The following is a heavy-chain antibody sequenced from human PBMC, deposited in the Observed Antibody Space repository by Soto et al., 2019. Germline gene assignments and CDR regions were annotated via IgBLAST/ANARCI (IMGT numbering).Heavy chain of an antibody. CDR1: GFTVGNNY. CDR3: KTSPSGGV. V-gene: IGHV3-53*01. D-gene: IGHD2-15*01. CDR2: MYSGGGT. Sequence: EVHLVESGGGLIQPGGSLRLSCAASGFTVGNNYMNWVRQAPGKGLEWVSLMYSGGGTSYADSVKGRFTMSRDSSTDTLSLQLNSLRAEDTAMYYCKTSPSGGVWGVGTTVTVSS. J-gene: IGHJ6*04.